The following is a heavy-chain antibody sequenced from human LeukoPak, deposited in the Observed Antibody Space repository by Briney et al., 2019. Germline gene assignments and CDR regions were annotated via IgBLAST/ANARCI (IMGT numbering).Heavy chain of an antibody. D-gene: IGHD2-2*01. Sequence: GGSLRLSCTASGITVSSQYMSWVRQAPGKGLQWVSVIYIDGTTYYADSVKGRFTISRDNSENTLTLQMNSLRDEDTALYYCACSTSRKDFDYWGPGTLVTVSS. V-gene: IGHV3-66*02. J-gene: IGHJ4*02. CDR1: GITVSSQY. CDR3: ACSTSRKDFDY. CDR2: IYIDGTT.